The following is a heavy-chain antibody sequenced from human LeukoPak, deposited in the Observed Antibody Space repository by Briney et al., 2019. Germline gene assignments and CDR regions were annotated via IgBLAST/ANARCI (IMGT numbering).Heavy chain of an antibody. Sequence: PGGSLRLSCAASRFSVSDYYMSWIRQAPGKGLEWLSYISSRGDTIYYADSVKGRFTISRDNTKNSLYLQMNSLRADDTAVYYCARDGARFDSTWFDYWGQGTLVTVSS. V-gene: IGHV3-11*04. CDR2: ISSRGDTI. CDR1: RFSVSDYY. D-gene: IGHD3-16*01. CDR3: ARDGARFDSTWFDY. J-gene: IGHJ4*02.